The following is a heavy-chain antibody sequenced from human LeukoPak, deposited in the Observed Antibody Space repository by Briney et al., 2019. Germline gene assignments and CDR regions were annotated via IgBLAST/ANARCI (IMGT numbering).Heavy chain of an antibody. CDR2: ISSSGSPI. D-gene: IGHD1-7*01. Sequence: GGSLRLSCAASGFTFSSYEMNWLRQAPGKGLEWVSYISSSGSPIYYADSVKGRFTISRDNAKNSLYLQMNSLRAEDTAVYYYARDDAGHSRNWDWVYWGQGTLVTVSS. J-gene: IGHJ4*02. CDR1: GFTFSSYE. CDR3: ARDDAGHSRNWDWVY. V-gene: IGHV3-48*03.